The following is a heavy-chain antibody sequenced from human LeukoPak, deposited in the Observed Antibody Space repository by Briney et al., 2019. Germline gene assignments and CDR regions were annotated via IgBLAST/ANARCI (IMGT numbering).Heavy chain of an antibody. D-gene: IGHD3-10*01. CDR3: AGNFYGSGSYYTYYYYYMDV. J-gene: IGHJ6*03. CDR2: IYTSGST. V-gene: IGHV4-4*07. CDR1: GGSISSYY. Sequence: TSETLSLTCTVSGGSISSYYWSWIRQPAGKGLEWIGRIYTSGSTNYNPSLKSRVTMSVDTSKNQFSLKLSSVTAADAAVYYCAGNFYGSGSYYTYYYYYMDVWGKGTTVTISS.